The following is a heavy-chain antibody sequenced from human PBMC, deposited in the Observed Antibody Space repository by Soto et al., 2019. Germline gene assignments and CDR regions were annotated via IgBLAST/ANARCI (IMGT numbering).Heavy chain of an antibody. CDR1: GGSISSYD. D-gene: IGHD5-18*01. V-gene: IGHV4-59*01. Sequence: LETLSLTCSVSGGSISSYDLSWIRQPPGKGLEWIGYIYYSGSANYNPSLKSRVTISVDTSKNQFSLKLSSVTAADTAVYYCARVLDTARVTGGYYYRDVWGKGTTVTVSS. CDR2: IYYSGSA. J-gene: IGHJ6*03. CDR3: ARVLDTARVTGGYYYRDV.